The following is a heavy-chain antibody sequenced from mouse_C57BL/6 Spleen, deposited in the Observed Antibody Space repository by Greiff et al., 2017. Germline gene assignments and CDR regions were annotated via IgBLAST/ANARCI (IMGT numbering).Heavy chain of an antibody. CDR2: IDPENGDT. D-gene: IGHD4-1*01. Sequence: EVKLVESGAELVRPGASVKLSCTASGFNIKDDYMHWVKQRPEQGLEWIGWIDPENGDTGYASKFQGKATITADTSSNTAYLQLSSLTSEDTAVYYCTTIQLTGEVFDDWGQGTTLTVSS. CDR1: GFNIKDDY. CDR3: TTIQLTGEVFDD. V-gene: IGHV14-4*01. J-gene: IGHJ2*01.